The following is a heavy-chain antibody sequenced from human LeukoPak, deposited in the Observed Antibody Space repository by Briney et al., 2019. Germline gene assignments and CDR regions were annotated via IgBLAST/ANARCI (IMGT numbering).Heavy chain of an antibody. CDR2: ISPTSDYT. D-gene: IGHD6-13*01. CDR1: GFTFIDYS. J-gene: IGHJ4*02. Sequence: GGPLRLSCAASGFTFIDYSMSWIRQPPGKGLEWVSYISPTSDYTSYAVSVKGRFTIFRDNAKNSLFLQMNSLRVEDTAVYYCARCQYNSSPDFWGQGTLVTVSS. CDR3: ARCQYNSSPDF. V-gene: IGHV3-11*03.